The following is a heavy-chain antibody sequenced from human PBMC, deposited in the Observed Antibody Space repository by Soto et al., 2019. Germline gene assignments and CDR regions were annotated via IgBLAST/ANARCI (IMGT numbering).Heavy chain of an antibody. V-gene: IGHV1-24*01. J-gene: IGHJ4*02. CDR2: FDPEDGET. CDR1: GHTLSELS. Sequence: QVQLVQSGAEVKKPGASVKVSCKVSGHTLSELSMHWVRQAPGKGLEWMGGFDPEDGETLSAQKFQGRVTMTEDTSTDSIYMELSSLRSEDTAVYYCAAGGTRWLHSPFDYWGQGTLVTISS. D-gene: IGHD1-1*01. CDR3: AAGGTRWLHSPFDY.